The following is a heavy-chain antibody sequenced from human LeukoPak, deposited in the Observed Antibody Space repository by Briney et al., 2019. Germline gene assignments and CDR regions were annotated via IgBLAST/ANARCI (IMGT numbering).Heavy chain of an antibody. V-gene: IGHV3-23*01. D-gene: IGHD3-22*01. CDR2: ISGSGGST. CDR1: GFTFSIYA. J-gene: IGHJ6*01. Sequence: GGSLTLSCAPSGFTFSIYAMSCVRQAPGKGVEWVSAISGSGGSTYYADSVKGRFTLSRDHSKNTLYLQMNSLRAEDTAVYYCTKDRKDYDSRSFYIDVWGKEATVTVSS. CDR3: TKDRKDYDSRSFYIDV.